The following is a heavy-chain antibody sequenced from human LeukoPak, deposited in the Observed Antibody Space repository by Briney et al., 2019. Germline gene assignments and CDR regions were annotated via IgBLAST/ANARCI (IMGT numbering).Heavy chain of an antibody. CDR2: IYYSGST. Sequence: SETLSLTCTVSGGSISSYYWSWIRQPPGKGLEWIEYIYYSGSTNYNPSLKSRVTISVDTSKNQFSLKLSSVTAADTAVYYCARTMSTSTVVTVFDYWGQGTLVTVSS. J-gene: IGHJ4*02. CDR1: GGSISSYY. D-gene: IGHD4-23*01. CDR3: ARTMSTSTVVTVFDY. V-gene: IGHV4-59*01.